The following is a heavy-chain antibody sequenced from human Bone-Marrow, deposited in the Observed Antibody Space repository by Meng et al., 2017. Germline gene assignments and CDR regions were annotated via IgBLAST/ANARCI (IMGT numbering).Heavy chain of an antibody. J-gene: IGHJ4*02. CDR3: AKDHPDWGSSFDS. CDR1: GFSVSNEF. D-gene: IGHD7-27*01. Sequence: EVQVVESGGGWVQPGGSLRLSCAASGFSVSNEFMSWVRQAQGKGLEWVSVIYSGGGTDYADSVKGRFTTSRDSSKNTLYLQMNSLRAEDTAVYYCAKDHPDWGSSFDSWGQGTLVTVSS. V-gene: IGHV3-66*01. CDR2: IYSGGGT.